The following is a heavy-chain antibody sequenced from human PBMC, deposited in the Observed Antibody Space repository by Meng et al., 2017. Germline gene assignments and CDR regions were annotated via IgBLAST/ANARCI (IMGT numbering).Heavy chain of an antibody. V-gene: IGHV1-69*06. D-gene: IGHD1-26*01. J-gene: IGHJ4*02. CDR2: IIPIFGTA. CDR3: ARDGVGATEGYFDY. Sequence: QGQLVRSGAEVQKPGSLGKLSCTASGGTFSSYAISWVRQAPGQGLEWMGGIIPIFGTANYAQKFQGRVTITADKSTSTAYMELSSLRSEDTAVYYCARDGVGATEGYFDYWGQGTLVTVSS. CDR1: GGTFSSYA.